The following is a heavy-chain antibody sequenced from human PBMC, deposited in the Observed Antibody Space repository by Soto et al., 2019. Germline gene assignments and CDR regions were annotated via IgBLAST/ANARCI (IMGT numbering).Heavy chain of an antibody. D-gene: IGHD5-12*01. CDR1: GFTFSSYA. V-gene: IGHV3-64*01. J-gene: IGHJ6*03. CDR3: ARVGGYTLYYYYMDV. CDR2: ISSNGGST. Sequence: EVQLVESGGGLVQPGGSLRLSCAASGFTFSSYAMHWVRQAPGKGLEYVSAISSNGGSTYYANSVKGRFTISRDNSKNTLYLQMGSLRAEDMAVYYCARVGGYTLYYYYMDVWGKGTTVTVSS.